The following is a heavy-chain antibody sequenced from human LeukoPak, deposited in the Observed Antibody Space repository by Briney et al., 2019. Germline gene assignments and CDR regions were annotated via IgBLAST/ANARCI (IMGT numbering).Heavy chain of an antibody. CDR2: IYTSGST. V-gene: IGHV4-61*02. CDR1: GGSISSGSYY. D-gene: IGHD2-2*01. J-gene: IGHJ4*02. CDR3: ARSKPATDDY. Sequence: SETLSLTCTVSGGSISSGSYYWSWIRQPAGKGLEWIGRIYTSGSTNYNPSLKSRVTISVDTSKNQFSLKLSSVTAADTAVYYCARSKPATDDYWGQGTLVTVSS.